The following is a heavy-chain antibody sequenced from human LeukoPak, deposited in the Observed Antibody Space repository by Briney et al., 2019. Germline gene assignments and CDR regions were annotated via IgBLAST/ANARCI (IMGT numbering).Heavy chain of an antibody. Sequence: NPSDTLSLTCTVSGDSVSGYYGSWIRQPPGKGLEWIGYFYTSANTNYNPSLKSRVTMSVDTSKNQFSLKLTSVPAADTAVYYCARGLRDEERHYGYYYMDVWGKGTAVTVSS. CDR2: FYTSANT. D-gene: IGHD3-22*01. J-gene: IGHJ6*03. CDR3: ARGLRDEERHYGYYYMDV. V-gene: IGHV4-4*09. CDR1: GDSVSGYY.